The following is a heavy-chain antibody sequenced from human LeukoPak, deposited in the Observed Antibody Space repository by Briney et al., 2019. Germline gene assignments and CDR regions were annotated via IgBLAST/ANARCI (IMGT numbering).Heavy chain of an antibody. J-gene: IGHJ4*02. CDR1: GDSIRTYY. D-gene: IGHD6-13*01. Sequence: PSETLSLTCTVSGDSIRTYYWSWIRQPPGKGLEYIGYIYYLGVTNYNPSLKSRVTISVDTSKNQFSLKLSSVTAADTAVYYCARGGIAAAGTGVDYWGQGTLVTVSS. CDR3: ARGGIAAAGTGVDY. CDR2: IYYLGVT. V-gene: IGHV4-59*01.